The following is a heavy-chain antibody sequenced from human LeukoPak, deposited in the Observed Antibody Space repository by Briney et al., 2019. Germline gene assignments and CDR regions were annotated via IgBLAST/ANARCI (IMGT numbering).Heavy chain of an antibody. V-gene: IGHV5-51*01. CDR2: IYPRDSDT. J-gene: IGHJ3*02. CDR1: GYSFPIYW. Sequence: GESLKISCKGSGYSFPIYWIGWVRQMPGKGLEWMGIIYPRDSDTRYSPSFQGQVTISADKSISTAYLQWSSLKASDTAMYYCARLRSSGYSWYDAFDIWGQGTMVTVSS. D-gene: IGHD3-22*01. CDR3: ARLRSSGYSWYDAFDI.